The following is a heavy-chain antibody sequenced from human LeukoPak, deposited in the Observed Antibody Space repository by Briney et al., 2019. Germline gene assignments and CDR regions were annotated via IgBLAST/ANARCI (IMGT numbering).Heavy chain of an antibody. J-gene: IGHJ5*02. D-gene: IGHD1-14*01. Sequence: PSETLSLTCTVSGGSISSYYWSWIRQPPGKGLEWIRYISYIGSTNYNPSLKSRVTMSVDTSKNQFSLKMSSVTAADTAVYYCARGGTRWFDPWGQGTLVTVSS. CDR1: GGSISSYY. CDR2: ISYIGST. V-gene: IGHV4-59*12. CDR3: ARGGTRWFDP.